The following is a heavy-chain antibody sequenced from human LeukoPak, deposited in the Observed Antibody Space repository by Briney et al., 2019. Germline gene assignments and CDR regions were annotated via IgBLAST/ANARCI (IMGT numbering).Heavy chain of an antibody. CDR3: ARGLESSGWYVGWFDP. CDR2: IYPGDSDT. D-gene: IGHD6-19*01. Sequence: WIRQPPGKGLEWMGIIYPGDSDTRYSPSFQGQVTISADKSISTAYLQWSSLKASDTAMYYCARGLESSGWYVGWFDPWGQGTLVTVSS. J-gene: IGHJ5*02. V-gene: IGHV5-51*01.